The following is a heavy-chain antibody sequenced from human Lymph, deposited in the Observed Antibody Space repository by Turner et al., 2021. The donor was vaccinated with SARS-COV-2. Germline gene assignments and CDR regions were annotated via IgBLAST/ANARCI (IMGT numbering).Heavy chain of an antibody. CDR2: ISFDGNNK. Sequence: QVQLVESGGGVVQPGRSLRLSCAASGFPFSSYAMHWVRQAPGKGLEWVAVISFDGNNKYYTDSVKGRFTISRDNSENTLYLQLNSLRPEDTAVYYCARGDYYGSGTYPGKTFDYWGQGTLVTVSS. CDR3: ARGDYYGSGTYPGKTFDY. J-gene: IGHJ4*02. D-gene: IGHD3-10*01. CDR1: GFPFSSYA. V-gene: IGHV3-30-3*01.